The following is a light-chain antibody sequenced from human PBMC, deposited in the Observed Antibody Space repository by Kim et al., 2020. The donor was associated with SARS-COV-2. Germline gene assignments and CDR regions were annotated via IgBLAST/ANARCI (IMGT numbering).Light chain of an antibody. CDR3: QQYNSPYT. V-gene: IGKV1-5*01. CDR1: QYIGRW. J-gene: IGKJ2*01. CDR2: DAS. Sequence: LSASVGDTVTITCRASQYIGRWLAWYQQKPGNAPKVLIDDASTLESGVPSRFNASGSGTEFTLTITNVQPDDFATYYCQQYNSPYTFGQGTKLEIK.